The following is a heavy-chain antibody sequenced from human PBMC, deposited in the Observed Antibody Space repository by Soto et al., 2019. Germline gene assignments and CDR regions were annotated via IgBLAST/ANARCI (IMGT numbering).Heavy chain of an antibody. V-gene: IGHV4-59*01. J-gene: IGHJ6*02. CDR3: ARVGAYGSGTYYSPPYYGMDV. Sequence: QVQLQESGPGLVKPSETLSLTCTVSGGSISSYYWSWIRQSPGKGLECIGYIYYSGSTNYNPSLKXXVTLSVHTSKXXFXLXXRFVTAADTAVYYCARVGAYGSGTYYSPPYYGMDVWGQGTTVTVSS. CDR1: GGSISSYY. D-gene: IGHD3-10*01. CDR2: IYYSGST.